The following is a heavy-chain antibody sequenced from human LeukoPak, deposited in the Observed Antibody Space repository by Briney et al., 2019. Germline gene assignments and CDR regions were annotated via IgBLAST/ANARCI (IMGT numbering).Heavy chain of an antibody. Sequence: LGGSLRLSCAASGFTFSDYYMSWIRQAPGKGLEWVSYISSSGSTIYYADSVKGRFTISRDNAKNSLYLQMNSLRAEDTAVYYCARDSGDSGSYTNWFDPWGQGTLVTVSS. CDR1: GFTFSDYY. V-gene: IGHV3-11*01. D-gene: IGHD1-26*01. J-gene: IGHJ5*02. CDR3: ARDSGDSGSYTNWFDP. CDR2: ISSSGSTI.